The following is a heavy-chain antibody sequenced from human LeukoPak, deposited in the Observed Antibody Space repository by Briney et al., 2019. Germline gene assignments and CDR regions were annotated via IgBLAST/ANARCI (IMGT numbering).Heavy chain of an antibody. D-gene: IGHD5-12*01. J-gene: IGHJ4*02. CDR3: ARAFRDIAERSGWYFDY. V-gene: IGHV3-23*01. CDR2: INNSGGST. Sequence: GGSLRLSCAASGFTFSTYGMSWVRQAPGKGLEWVSAINNSGGSTYYADSVKGRFTISRDNSKNTLYLQMNSLRAEDTAVYYCARAFRDIAERSGWYFDYWGQGTLVTVSS. CDR1: GFTFSTYG.